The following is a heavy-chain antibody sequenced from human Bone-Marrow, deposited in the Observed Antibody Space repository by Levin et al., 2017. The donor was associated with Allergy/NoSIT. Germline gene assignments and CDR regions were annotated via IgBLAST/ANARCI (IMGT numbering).Heavy chain of an antibody. J-gene: IGHJ4*02. CDR1: GFTFNSYA. D-gene: IGHD6-19*01. CDR2: ISASGGST. V-gene: IGHV3-23*01. Sequence: LAGGSLRLSCTASGFTFNSYAMNWVRQAPGEGLEWVSAISASGGSTYYADSVKGRFTISRDNSKNTLYLQMNGLRAEDTAVYYCSKVIRGSGWYSDSWGQGTLVTVSS. CDR3: SKVIRGSGWYSDS.